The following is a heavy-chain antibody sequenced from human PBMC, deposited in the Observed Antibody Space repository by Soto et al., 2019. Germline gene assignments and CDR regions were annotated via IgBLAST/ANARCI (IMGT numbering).Heavy chain of an antibody. Sequence: ASVKVSCKASGYTFTGYYMHWVRQAPGQGLEWMGWINPNRGGTNYAQKFQGRVTMTRDTSISTAYMELSRLRSDDTAVYYCARDLVTIFGVVITRGYYYYGMDVWGQGTTVTVSS. D-gene: IGHD3-3*01. CDR2: INPNRGGT. CDR3: ARDLVTIFGVVITRGYYYYGMDV. J-gene: IGHJ6*02. V-gene: IGHV1-2*02. CDR1: GYTFTGYY.